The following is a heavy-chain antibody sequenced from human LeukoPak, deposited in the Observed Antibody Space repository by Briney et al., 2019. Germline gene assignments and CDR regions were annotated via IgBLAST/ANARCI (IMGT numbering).Heavy chain of an antibody. CDR3: AKDRHYESNIFHP. CDR1: GYTFTSYG. D-gene: IGHD3-22*01. CDR2: ISAYNGNT. Sequence: GASVKVSCKASGYTFTSYGISWVRQAPGQGLEWMGWISAYNGNTNYAQKLQGRVTMTTDTSTSTAYMELRSLRAEDTALYYCAKDRHYESNIFHPWGQGTLVTVSS. J-gene: IGHJ5*02. V-gene: IGHV1-18*01.